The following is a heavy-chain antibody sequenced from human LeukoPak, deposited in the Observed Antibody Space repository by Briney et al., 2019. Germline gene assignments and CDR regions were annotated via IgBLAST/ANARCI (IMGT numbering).Heavy chain of an antibody. CDR3: ARGNYCSSTSCYYFDY. J-gene: IGHJ4*02. CDR2: ISSSSSYI. D-gene: IGHD2-2*01. Sequence: PGGSLRLSCAASGFTFSSYSMNWVRQAPGKGLEWVSSISSSSSYIYYADSVKGRFTISRDNAKNSLYLQMNSLRTEDTAVYYCARGNYCSSTSCYYFDYWGQGTLVTVSS. CDR1: GFTFSSYS. V-gene: IGHV3-21*01.